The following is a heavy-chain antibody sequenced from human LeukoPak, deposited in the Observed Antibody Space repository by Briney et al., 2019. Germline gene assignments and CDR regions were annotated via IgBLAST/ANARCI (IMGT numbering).Heavy chain of an antibody. J-gene: IGHJ4*02. Sequence: GGSLRLSCAASGFTFSSYGFHWVRQAPGKGLEWVTFIRYDGSNKYYTDSVKGRFTISRDNSKNMLYLQMTSLRLEDTALYYCAKDLSPAADGTYFDFWGQGTLVTVSS. CDR2: IRYDGSNK. CDR3: AKDLSPAADGTYFDF. V-gene: IGHV3-30*02. CDR1: GFTFSSYG. D-gene: IGHD6-13*01.